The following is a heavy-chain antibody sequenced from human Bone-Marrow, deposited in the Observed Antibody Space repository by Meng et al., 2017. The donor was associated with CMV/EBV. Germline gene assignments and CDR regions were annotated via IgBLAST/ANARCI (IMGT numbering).Heavy chain of an antibody. D-gene: IGHD3-22*01. CDR3: ATPPGDYYDSSGYFS. CDR2: ISSSGSTI. CDR1: GFTFSSYS. V-gene: IGHV3-48*04. J-gene: IGHJ4*02. Sequence: GASLKISCAASGFTFSSYSMNWVRQAPGKGLEWVSYISSSGSTIYYADSVKGRFTISRDNAKNSLYLQMNSLRAEDTAVYYCATPPGDYYDSSGYFSWGQGTLVTVSS.